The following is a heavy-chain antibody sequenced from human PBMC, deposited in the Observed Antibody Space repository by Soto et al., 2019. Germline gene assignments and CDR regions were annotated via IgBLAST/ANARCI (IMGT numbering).Heavy chain of an antibody. CDR2: ISSTSKYI. CDR3: ARGLSSGWFDY. D-gene: IGHD6-19*01. J-gene: IGHJ5*01. Sequence: PGGSLRLSCAASGFTFSDYSMNWVRQAPGKGLEWVSSISSTSKYIYYADSVKGRSTISRDNAKKSLYLQMDSLRAEDTAVYYCARGLSSGWFDYWGQGTLVTVSS. CDR1: GFTFSDYS. V-gene: IGHV3-21*01.